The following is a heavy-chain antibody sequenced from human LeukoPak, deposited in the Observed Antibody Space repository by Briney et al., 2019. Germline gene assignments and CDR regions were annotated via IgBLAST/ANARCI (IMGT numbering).Heavy chain of an antibody. CDR2: IYYSGST. V-gene: IGHV4-31*03. Sequence: SQTLSLTCTVSGDSISSGGYYWSWIRQHPGKGLEWIGYIYYSGSTYYNPSLKSRVTISVDTSKNQFSLKLSSVTAADTAVYYCAREMRTYYYDSSGYFDYWGQGTLVTVPS. J-gene: IGHJ4*02. CDR3: AREMRTYYYDSSGYFDY. CDR1: GDSISSGGYY. D-gene: IGHD3-22*01.